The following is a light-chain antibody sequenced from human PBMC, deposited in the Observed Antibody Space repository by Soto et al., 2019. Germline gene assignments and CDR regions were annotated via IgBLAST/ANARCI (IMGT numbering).Light chain of an antibody. J-gene: IGKJ3*01. V-gene: IGKV3-20*01. CDR2: DAS. Sequence: EIVLTQSPATLSLSPGESATLSCRDSQSVSSYLAWYQQKPGQAPRLLIYDASSRATGIPERFSGSGSGTDFTLNISRLEPEDFAVYYCQHYGRSPGLFTFGPGTKVDIK. CDR1: QSVSSY. CDR3: QHYGRSPGLFT.